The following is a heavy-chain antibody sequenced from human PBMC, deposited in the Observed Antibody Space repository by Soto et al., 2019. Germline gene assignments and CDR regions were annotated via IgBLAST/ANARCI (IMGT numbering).Heavy chain of an antibody. CDR1: GYPFANHY. CDR3: AKIEGSASSTGD. V-gene: IGHV1-2*06. D-gene: IGHD6-6*01. CDR2: INPKRGDT. J-gene: IGHJ4*02. Sequence: QVQVVQSGPEVRIPGASVKVSCKTSGYPFANHYVHWVRQAPGKGLEWLGRINPKRGDTVYAQQFRARVTLTMDISIPTVYMELSRLTPDDTAVYSCAKIEGSASSTGDWGPGTLVTISS.